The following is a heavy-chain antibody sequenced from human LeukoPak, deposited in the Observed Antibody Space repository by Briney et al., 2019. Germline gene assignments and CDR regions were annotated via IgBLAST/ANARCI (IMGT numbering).Heavy chain of an antibody. CDR3: AKVFSTYYFDS. CDR2: IGATGSTT. J-gene: IGHJ4*02. V-gene: IGHV3-23*01. D-gene: IGHD2/OR15-2a*01. CDR1: GFTFSKNA. Sequence: GGSLRLSCTGSGFTFSKNAMRWVRQALGKGLEWVAAIGATGSTTYYADSVKGRFTISRDNSKNTIYLQMDSLRAEDTAIYYCAKVFSTYYFDSWGQGTLVTVSS.